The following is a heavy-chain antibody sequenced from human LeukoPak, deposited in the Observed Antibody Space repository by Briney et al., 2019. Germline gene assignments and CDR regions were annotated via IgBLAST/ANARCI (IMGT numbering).Heavy chain of an antibody. CDR2: INHSGST. Sequence: SETLFLTCAVYGGSFSGYYWSWIRQPPGKGLEWIGEINHSGSTNYNPSLKSRVTISVDTSKNQFSLKLSSVTAADTAVYYCARVTYGDYGPYYFDYWGQGTLVAVSS. V-gene: IGHV4-34*01. CDR3: ARVTYGDYGPYYFDY. CDR1: GGSFSGYY. D-gene: IGHD4-17*01. J-gene: IGHJ4*02.